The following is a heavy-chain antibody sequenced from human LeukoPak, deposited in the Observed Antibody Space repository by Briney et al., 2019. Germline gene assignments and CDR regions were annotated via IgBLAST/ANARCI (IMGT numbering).Heavy chain of an antibody. Sequence: GGSLRLSCTASGIPFNTYGMHWVRQAPGKGLEWVAVISFDGSTKYYTDSAKGRFTISRDNSRNTLYLQISSLRAEDTAVYYCAKLPVDTDAYWGQGTLVTVSS. V-gene: IGHV3-30*18. CDR3: AKLPVDTDAY. D-gene: IGHD5-18*01. CDR1: GIPFNTYG. CDR2: ISFDGSTK. J-gene: IGHJ4*02.